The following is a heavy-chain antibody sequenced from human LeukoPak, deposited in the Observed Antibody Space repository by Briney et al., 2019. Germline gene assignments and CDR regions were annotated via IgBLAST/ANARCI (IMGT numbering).Heavy chain of an antibody. D-gene: IGHD2-21*01. CDR1: GYTFTGYY. CDR2: INPNSGVT. CDR3: ARRPGHDYSDWFDP. J-gene: IGHJ5*02. Sequence: ASVKVSCKASGYTFTGYYMHWVRQAPGQGLEWMGWINPNSGVTNYAQSFQGRVTMARDTSITTAYMELSRLRSDDTAVYYCARRPGHDYSDWFDPWGQGTLVTVSS. V-gene: IGHV1-2*02.